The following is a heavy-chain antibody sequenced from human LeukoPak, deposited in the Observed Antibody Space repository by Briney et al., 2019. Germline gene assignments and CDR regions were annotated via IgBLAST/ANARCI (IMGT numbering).Heavy chain of an antibody. CDR3: ARVGVSNFHDTFDL. Sequence: SETLSLTCAVYGGSFSGYYWSWIRQPPGKGLEWIGEINHSGSTNYNPSLKSRVTISVDTSKNQFSLKLSSVTAADTAVYYCARVGVSNFHDTFDLWGQGTMVTVSS. CDR2: INHSGST. J-gene: IGHJ3*01. V-gene: IGHV4-34*01. D-gene: IGHD3-16*01. CDR1: GGSFSGYY.